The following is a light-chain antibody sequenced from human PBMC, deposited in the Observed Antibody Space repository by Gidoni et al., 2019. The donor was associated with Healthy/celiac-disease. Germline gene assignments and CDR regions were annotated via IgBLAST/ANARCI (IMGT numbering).Light chain of an antibody. CDR3: QQYGSSGT. CDR2: GAS. CDR1: QSVSSSY. Sequence: ELVFTQSPGTLSLSPGERATLSCRASQSVSSSYLAWYQQKPGQDPRLLIYGASSRATGIPDRFSGSGSGTDFTLTISRLEPEDFAVYYCQQYGSSGTFGQGTKVEIK. V-gene: IGKV3-20*01. J-gene: IGKJ1*01.